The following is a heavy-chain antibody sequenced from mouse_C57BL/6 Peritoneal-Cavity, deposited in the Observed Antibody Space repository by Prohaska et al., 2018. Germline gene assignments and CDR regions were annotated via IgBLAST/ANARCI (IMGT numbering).Heavy chain of an antibody. V-gene: IGHV11-2*01. J-gene: IGHJ1*03. CDR3: MRYGNYWYFDV. Sequence: FCTNWFRQPNSTPLDCIGDINSDVSAINYAPSIKDRFTIFRDNDKSTLYLQMSNVRSEDTATYFCMRYGNYWYFDVWGTGTTVTVSS. CDR1: FC. CDR2: INSDVSAI. D-gene: IGHD2-1*01.